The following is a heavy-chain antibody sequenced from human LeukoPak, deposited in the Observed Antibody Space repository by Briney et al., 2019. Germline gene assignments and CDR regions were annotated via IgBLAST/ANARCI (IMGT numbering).Heavy chain of an antibody. V-gene: IGHV4-39*01. D-gene: IGHD3-22*01. J-gene: IGHJ3*01. CDR1: GGSISSASSF. CDR3: AKAGVRHSDSSGLYAFDF. CDR2: LYYGGST. Sequence: SETLSLTCTVSGGSISSASSFWGWIRQPPGKGLEWIGTLYYGGSTYYNASLKSRVTMSGDTSRNQFSLRLDSVNAADTAVYYCAKAGVRHSDSSGLYAFDFWGRGTMVTVSS.